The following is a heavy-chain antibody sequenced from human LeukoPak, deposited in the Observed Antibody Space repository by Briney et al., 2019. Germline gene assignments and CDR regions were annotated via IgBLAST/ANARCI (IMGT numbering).Heavy chain of an antibody. CDR3: ARGAAVAAVSLFDY. D-gene: IGHD6-19*01. Sequence: ASVTVSCTASGYTFTSYDINWVRQATGQGLEWMGWMNPNSGNTGYAQKFQGRVTMTRNTSISTAYMELSSLRSEDTAVYYCARGAAVAAVSLFDYWGQGTLVTVSS. CDR1: GYTFTSYD. J-gene: IGHJ4*02. V-gene: IGHV1-8*01. CDR2: MNPNSGNT.